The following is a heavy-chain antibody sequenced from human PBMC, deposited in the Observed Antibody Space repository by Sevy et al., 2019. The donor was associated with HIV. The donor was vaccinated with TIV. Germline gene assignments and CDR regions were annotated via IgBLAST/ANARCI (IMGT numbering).Heavy chain of an antibody. CDR2: ISWNSGSL. CDR3: VKTPMTEAAPFFDF. V-gene: IGHV3-9*01. D-gene: IGHD6-19*01. Sequence: GGSLRLSCVGSGFTFEDYALHWVRQAPGKGLEWVSGISWNSGSLDYADSVRGLFTIFRDNAKKTLYLQMDSLRSEDTALYHCVKTPMTEAAPFFDFWGQGTAVTVFS. CDR1: GFTFEDYA. J-gene: IGHJ4*02.